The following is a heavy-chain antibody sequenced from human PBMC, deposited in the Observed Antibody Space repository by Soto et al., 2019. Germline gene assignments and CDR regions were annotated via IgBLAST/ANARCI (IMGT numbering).Heavy chain of an antibody. J-gene: IGHJ6*02. V-gene: IGHV1-69*13. CDR1: GGSFSSYA. CDR3: ARVPFMITFGGVPYYYYGMDV. CDR2: IIPIFGAA. D-gene: IGHD3-16*01. Sequence: SVKVSCKASGGSFSSYAIRWVRQAPGQGLEWMGGIIPIFGAANYAQKFQGRVTITADESTSTAYMELSSLRSEDTAVYYCARVPFMITFGGVPYYYYGMDVWGQGTTVTVSS.